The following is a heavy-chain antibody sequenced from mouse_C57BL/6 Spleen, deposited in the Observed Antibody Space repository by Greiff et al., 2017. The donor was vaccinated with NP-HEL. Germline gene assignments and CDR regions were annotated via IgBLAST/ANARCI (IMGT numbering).Heavy chain of an antibody. CDR1: GYTFTSYW. CDR2: IYPGSGST. D-gene: IGHD2-1*01. J-gene: IGHJ1*03. V-gene: IGHV1-55*01. CDR3: ARGDGNYVGWYFDV. Sequence: VQLQQPGAELVKPGASVKMSCKASGYTFTSYWITWVKQRPGQGLEWIGDIYPGSGSTNYNEKFKSKATLTVDTSSSTAYMQLSSLTSEDSAVYYCARGDGNYVGWYFDVWGTGTTVTVSS.